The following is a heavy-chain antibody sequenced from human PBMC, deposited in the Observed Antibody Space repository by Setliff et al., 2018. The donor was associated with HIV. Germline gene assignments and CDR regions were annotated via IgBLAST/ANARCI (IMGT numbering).Heavy chain of an antibody. CDR1: GYTFTSYA. J-gene: IGHJ6*04. Sequence: ASVKVSCKASGYTFTSYAMHWVRQAPGQRLEWMGWINAGNGNTKYSQKFQGRVTIIRDTSASTAYMELSSLRSEDTAAYYCAREQLGFGPPRGMDVWGKGTTVTVS. CDR2: INAGNGNT. CDR3: AREQLGFGPPRGMDV. V-gene: IGHV1-3*01. D-gene: IGHD6-13*01.